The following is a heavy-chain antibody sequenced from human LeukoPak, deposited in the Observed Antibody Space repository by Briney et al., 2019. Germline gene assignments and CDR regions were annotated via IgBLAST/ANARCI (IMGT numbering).Heavy chain of an antibody. D-gene: IGHD6-19*01. CDR1: GFTFSSYA. CDR3: AKDSDIAVAGTDDAFDL. CDR2: ISYDGSGQ. Sequence: GGSLRLSCAASGFTFSSYAMHWVRQAPGKGLEWVALISYDGSGQYYTESVKGRFTISRDNSKNTLYLQVNSLRAEDTAVYYCAKDSDIAVAGTDDAFDLWGQGTMVTVSS. V-gene: IGHV3-30-3*01. J-gene: IGHJ3*01.